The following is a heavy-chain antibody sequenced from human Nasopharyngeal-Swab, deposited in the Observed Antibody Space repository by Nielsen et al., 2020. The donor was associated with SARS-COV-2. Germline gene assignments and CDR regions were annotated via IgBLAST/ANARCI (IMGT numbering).Heavy chain of an antibody. Sequence: ASVQVSCKASGYTFTRYYLHWVRQAPRQGLAWMGLINPCYGRARYSQNFQGRVTMTRDTSTSTVYMELSSLRSEDTAVYYCARGGDPREVVAATDCFDPWGQGTLVTVSS. CDR3: ARGGDPREVVAATDCFDP. D-gene: IGHD2-15*01. J-gene: IGHJ5*02. CDR2: INPCYGRA. CDR1: GYTFTRYY. V-gene: IGHV1-46*01.